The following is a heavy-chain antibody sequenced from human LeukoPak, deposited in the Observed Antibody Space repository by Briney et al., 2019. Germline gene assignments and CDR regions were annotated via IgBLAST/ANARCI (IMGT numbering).Heavy chain of an antibody. CDR1: GDSISSGIYY. Sequence: SETLSLTCIVSGDSISSGIYYWGWIRQPPGKGLEWIGSVFFSGSTFYNPSLKSRLSISVDTSKNQFSLKLSSVTAADTAVYYCATYYYDSSGYYYYFDYWGQGTLVTVSS. CDR3: ATYYYDSSGYYYYFDY. J-gene: IGHJ4*02. D-gene: IGHD3-22*01. CDR2: VFFSGST. V-gene: IGHV4-39*01.